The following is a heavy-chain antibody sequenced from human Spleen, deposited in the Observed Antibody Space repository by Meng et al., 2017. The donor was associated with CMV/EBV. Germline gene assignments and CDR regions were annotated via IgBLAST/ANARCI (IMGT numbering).Heavy chain of an antibody. V-gene: IGHV3-7*01. D-gene: IGHD1-26*01. CDR2: IKQDGSEK. CDR3: AREAVKGATGYFDY. J-gene: IGHJ4*02. CDR1: GFTFSSYS. Sequence: GGSLRLSCAASGFTFSSYSMNWVRQAPGKGLEWVANIKQDGSEKYYVDSVKGRFTISRDNAKNSLYLQMNSLRAEDTAVYYCAREAVKGATGYFDYWGQGTLVTVSS.